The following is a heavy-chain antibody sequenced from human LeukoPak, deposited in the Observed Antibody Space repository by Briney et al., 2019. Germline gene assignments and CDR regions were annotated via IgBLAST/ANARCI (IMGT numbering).Heavy chain of an antibody. CDR1: GGSISSSSYY. J-gene: IGHJ4*02. Sequence: SETLSLTCTVSGGSISSSSYYWGWIRQPPGRGLEWIGSIYYSGTTYYNPSLKSRVTISVDTSKNQFSLKLSSVTAADTAVYYCARQRLRLGELSFDHWGQGTLVTVSS. CDR2: IYYSGTT. V-gene: IGHV4-39*01. D-gene: IGHD3-16*02. CDR3: ARQRLRLGELSFDH.